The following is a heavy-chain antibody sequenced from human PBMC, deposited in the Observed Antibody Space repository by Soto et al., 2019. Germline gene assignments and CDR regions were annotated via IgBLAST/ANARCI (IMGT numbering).Heavy chain of an antibody. CDR2: TYYRSKWYN. Sequence: PSQTLSPTCAISGDSVSSNTVAWNWIRQSPSRGLEWLGRTYYRSKWYNHYAASVESRITINPDTSKNQFSLHLNSVTPEDTAVYYCARGGGGSYDYYFDYWGQGTLVTVPQ. CDR1: GDSVSSNTVA. V-gene: IGHV6-1*01. D-gene: IGHD5-18*01. CDR3: ARGGGGSYDYYFDY. J-gene: IGHJ4*02.